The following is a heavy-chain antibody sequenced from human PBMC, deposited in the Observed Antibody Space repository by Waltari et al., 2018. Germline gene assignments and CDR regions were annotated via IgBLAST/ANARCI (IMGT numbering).Heavy chain of an antibody. CDR1: GGSLGGFS. CDR3: ALDDDILTGPTSNWYFDI. J-gene: IGHJ2*01. D-gene: IGHD3-9*01. CDR2: INHDGTT. Sequence: QVQLQQWGAGLLKPSETLSLTCAVPGGSLGGFSWRWLRQSPGKGLEWIGEINHDGTTNYNPSLKSRVTVSVDTSKKQFSLNLSSVTAADTGVYYCALDDDILTGPTSNWYFDIWGRGTLVTVSS. V-gene: IGHV4-34*01.